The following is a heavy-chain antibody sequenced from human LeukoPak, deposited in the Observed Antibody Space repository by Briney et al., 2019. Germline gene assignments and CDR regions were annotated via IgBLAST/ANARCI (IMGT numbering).Heavy chain of an antibody. CDR3: ARDSLKQWPDY. CDR1: GFTFSSYG. Sequence: GGSLRLSCAASGFTFSSYGMHWVRQAPGKGLEWVAVISYDGSNKYYADSVKGRFTISRDNSKNTLYLQMNSLRAEDTAVYYCARDSLKQWPDYWGQGTLVTVSS. CDR2: ISYDGSNK. D-gene: IGHD6-19*01. V-gene: IGHV3-30*03. J-gene: IGHJ4*02.